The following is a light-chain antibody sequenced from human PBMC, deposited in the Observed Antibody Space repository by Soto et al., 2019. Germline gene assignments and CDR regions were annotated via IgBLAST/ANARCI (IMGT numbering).Light chain of an antibody. Sequence: DVVMTQSPDSLAVSLGERAAINCKSSQNLLFSSNNKNSLARYQQKPGQPPKLLIYWASTRESGAPDRFSGRGSGRDFTLTISSLQAEDVAVYYCQQYHTTPNTFGQGTKVEIK. CDR1: QNLLFSSNNKNS. CDR2: WAS. CDR3: QQYHTTPNT. V-gene: IGKV4-1*01. J-gene: IGKJ2*01.